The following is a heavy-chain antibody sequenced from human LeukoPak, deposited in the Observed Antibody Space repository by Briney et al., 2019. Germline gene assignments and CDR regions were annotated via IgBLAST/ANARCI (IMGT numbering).Heavy chain of an antibody. V-gene: IGHV4-39*01. CDR2: IYYSGST. D-gene: IGHD5-24*01. CDR3: ARACRDGYKRDAFDI. J-gene: IGHJ3*02. Sequence: SETLSLTCTDSLGSLSSSSYYWGWIRQPPGKGLEWIGSIYYSGSTYYNPSLKSRVTISVDTSKNQFSLKLSSVTAADTAVYYCARACRDGYKRDAFDIWGQGTMVTVSS. CDR1: LGSLSSSSYY.